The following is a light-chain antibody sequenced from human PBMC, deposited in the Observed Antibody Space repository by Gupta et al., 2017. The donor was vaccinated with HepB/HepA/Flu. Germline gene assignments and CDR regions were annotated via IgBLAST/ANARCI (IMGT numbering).Light chain of an antibody. CDR1: SSEVGGYNF. V-gene: IGLV2-14*01. CDR2: DVS. Sequence: QSALTQPASVSGSRGQSITISCAGTSSEVGGYNFVSWCQQHPGKAPQFIIFDVSNRPSGISDRFSGSKSGNTASLTISGLQAEDEADYYCASYTSSNTLVFGTGTKVTVL. CDR3: ASYTSSNTLV. J-gene: IGLJ1*01.